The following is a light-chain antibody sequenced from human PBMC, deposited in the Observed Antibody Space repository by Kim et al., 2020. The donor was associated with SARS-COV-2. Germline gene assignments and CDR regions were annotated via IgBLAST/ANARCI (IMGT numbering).Light chain of an antibody. CDR3: QQYDTWPLT. CDR1: QSINTN. V-gene: IGKV3-15*01. J-gene: IGKJ4*01. Sequence: SVSPGERVTVSCRASQSINTNLAWYQQKPGQSPSLLVFGASTSATGVPVRFSGSGSGTEFTLTISGLQSEDFAVYYCQQYDTWPLTFGGGTKVEI. CDR2: GAS.